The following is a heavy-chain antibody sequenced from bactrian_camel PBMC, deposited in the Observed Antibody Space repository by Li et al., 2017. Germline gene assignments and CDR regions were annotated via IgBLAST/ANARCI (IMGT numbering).Heavy chain of an antibody. Sequence: QVQLVESGGGSVQAGGGLTLSCAASGITYSTNCVGWFRQAPGKEREGLASIYTGGNKTYYADSVKGRFTITQDIAQGTIYLQMTDLKPEDTAMYYCAADPNCLGWAPADFGYWGQGTQVTVS. CDR3: AADPNCLGWAPADFGY. V-gene: IGHV3S54*01. CDR1: GITYSTNC. CDR2: IYTGGNKT. D-gene: IGHD5*01. J-gene: IGHJ6*01.